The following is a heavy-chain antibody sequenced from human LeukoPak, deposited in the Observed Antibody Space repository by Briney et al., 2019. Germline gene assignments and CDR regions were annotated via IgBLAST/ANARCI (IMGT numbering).Heavy chain of an antibody. CDR2: TNPDSGGT. Sequence: ASVKVSCKSSRNTFNGNYMHWVRQTPGQGLELMGWTNPDSGGTNYAQKFQDRVTMTRDTSIGTIYMSLRRLSSDDTAIYYCAGGSGYYFLDNWGQGTLLTV. CDR3: AGGSGYYFLDN. D-gene: IGHD6-25*01. CDR1: RNTFNGNY. J-gene: IGHJ4*02. V-gene: IGHV1-2*02.